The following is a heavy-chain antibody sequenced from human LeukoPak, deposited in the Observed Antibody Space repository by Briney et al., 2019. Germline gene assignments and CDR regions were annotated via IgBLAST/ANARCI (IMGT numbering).Heavy chain of an antibody. CDR3: ARASEWLIFDY. CDR1: GFTFGNYA. D-gene: IGHD6-19*01. V-gene: IGHV3-53*04. CDR2: IYSGGST. J-gene: IGHJ4*02. Sequence: GGSLRLSCAASGFTFGNYAMSWVRQAPGKGLEWVSVIYSGGSTYYADSVKGRFTISRHNSKNTLYLQMNSLRAEDTAVYYCARASEWLIFDYWGQGTLVTVSS.